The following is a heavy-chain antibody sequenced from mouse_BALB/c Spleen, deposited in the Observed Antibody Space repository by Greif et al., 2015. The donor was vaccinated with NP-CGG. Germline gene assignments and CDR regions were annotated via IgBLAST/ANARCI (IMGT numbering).Heavy chain of an antibody. D-gene: IGHD2-1*01. Sequence: VQLQQSGAELVKPGASVKLSCTASGFNIKDTYMHWVKQRPEQGLEWIGRIDPANGNTKYDPKFQGKATITADTSSNTAYLQLSSLTSEDTAVYYCAKTDYGNYGYWGQGTTLTVSS. J-gene: IGHJ2*01. CDR2: IDPANGNT. CDR1: GFNIKDTY. CDR3: AKTDYGNYGY. V-gene: IGHV14-3*02.